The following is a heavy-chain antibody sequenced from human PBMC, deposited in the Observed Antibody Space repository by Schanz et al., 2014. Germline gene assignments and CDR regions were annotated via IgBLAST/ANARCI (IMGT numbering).Heavy chain of an antibody. V-gene: IGHV3-21*04. J-gene: IGHJ5*01. CDR3: AKTPREYCNYDNCPNWFDS. CDR2: ISGDHRNT. CDR1: GFTFSSYS. Sequence: EVQLMESGGGLVKPGGSLRLSCTASGFTFSSYSMNWVRQAPGKGLEWVSSISGDHRNTFYADSVKGRFTISRDNSKNALYLQMNSLRAEDTAVYYCAKTPREYCNYDNCPNWFDSWGQGTLVTVSS. D-gene: IGHD2-15*01.